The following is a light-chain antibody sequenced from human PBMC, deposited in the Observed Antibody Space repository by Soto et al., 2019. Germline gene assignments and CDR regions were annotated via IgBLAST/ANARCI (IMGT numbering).Light chain of an antibody. CDR2: DNN. CDR3: GTWDSSLSAFV. V-gene: IGLV1-51*01. J-gene: IGLJ1*01. CDR1: SSNIGNNY. Sequence: QSVLTQPPSVSAAPGKKVTISCSGSSSNIGNNYVSWYQQLPGTAPKLLIYDNNKRPSGIPDRFSGSKSGTSATLGITGLQTGDEADYYCGTWDSSLSAFVFGTGTKLTVL.